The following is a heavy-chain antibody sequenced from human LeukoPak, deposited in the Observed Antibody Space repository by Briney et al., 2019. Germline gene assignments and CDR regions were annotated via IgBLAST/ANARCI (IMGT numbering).Heavy chain of an antibody. Sequence: ASVKVSCKASGYTFTGYYMHWVRQAPGQGLEWMGRINPNSGGTNYAQKFQGRVTMTRHTSISTAYMELSRLRSDDTAVYYCARQLPSFIVVVPAADFDYWGQGTLVTVSS. J-gene: IGHJ4*02. V-gene: IGHV1-2*06. CDR1: GYTFTGYY. CDR2: INPNSGGT. D-gene: IGHD2-2*01. CDR3: ARQLPSFIVVVPAADFDY.